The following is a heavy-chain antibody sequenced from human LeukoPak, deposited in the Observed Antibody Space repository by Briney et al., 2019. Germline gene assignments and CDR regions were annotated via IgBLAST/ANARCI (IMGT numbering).Heavy chain of an antibody. CDR1: GFTFSTYD. CDR3: ARRGPGSYYFDY. D-gene: IGHD6-6*01. V-gene: IGHV3-21*01. CDR2: INTRGSYI. J-gene: IGHJ4*02. Sequence: GGSLRLSCAASGFTFSTYDMNWVRQAPGKGLEWVSSINTRGSYIQYADSVKGRFTISRDNAKNSLYLQMNSLRAEDTAVYYCARRGPGSYYFDYWGQGTLVTVSS.